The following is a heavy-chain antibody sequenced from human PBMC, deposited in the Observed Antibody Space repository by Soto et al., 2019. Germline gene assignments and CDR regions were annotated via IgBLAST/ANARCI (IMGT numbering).Heavy chain of an antibody. D-gene: IGHD3-10*01. CDR1: GFPFSSYG. J-gene: IGHJ4*02. Sequence: QVQLVESGGGVVQPGRSLRLSCAASGFPFSSYGMHWVREAQGKGREWVAVISYDGSNKYYADSVKGRFTISRDNSASTLYLQMNSLRPEDTALYYCVGGQYYFDYRGQGTLVTVSP. V-gene: IGHV3-30*03. CDR3: VGGQYYFDY. CDR2: ISYDGSNK.